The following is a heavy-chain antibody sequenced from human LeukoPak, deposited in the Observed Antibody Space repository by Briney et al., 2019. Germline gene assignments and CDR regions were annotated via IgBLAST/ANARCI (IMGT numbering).Heavy chain of an antibody. CDR2: ISSNGGTT. V-gene: IGHV3-64D*09. Sequence: GGSLRLSCSTSGFTFSSYAMHWVRQAPGKGLESVSVISSNGGTTYYADSVKGRFTISRDNSENTLYPQMSSLRGEDTAVYYCVGSSSLDYWGQGTLVTVSS. CDR3: VGSSSLDY. D-gene: IGHD6-13*01. J-gene: IGHJ4*02. CDR1: GFTFSSYA.